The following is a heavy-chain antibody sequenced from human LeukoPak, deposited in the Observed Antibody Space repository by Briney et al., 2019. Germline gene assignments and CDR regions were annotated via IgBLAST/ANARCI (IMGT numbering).Heavy chain of an antibody. Sequence: GGSLRLSCAASGFTVSNNYMSWVRRAPGKGLEWVSVIFNTGDTFYSDSVKGRFTVSRDYSKNTLYLQMNNLRVDDTAMYYCARDSSGPAFWGQGTLVTVSS. CDR1: GFTVSNNY. CDR2: IFNTGDT. J-gene: IGHJ4*02. D-gene: IGHD6-19*01. CDR3: ARDSSGPAF. V-gene: IGHV3-53*01.